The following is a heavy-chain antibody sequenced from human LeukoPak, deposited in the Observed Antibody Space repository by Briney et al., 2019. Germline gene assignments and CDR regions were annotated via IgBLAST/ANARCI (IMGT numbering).Heavy chain of an antibody. CDR1: GGSISSGGYY. CDR3: ALGYCGGGSCYAREYFQH. Sequence: SETLSLTCTVSGGSISSGGYYWTWIRQHPGKGLEWIGYIYYSGSTYYDPSHKSRVTISVDTSKNQFSLRLSSVTAADTAVYYCALGYCGGGSCYAREYFQHWGQGTLVTVSS. V-gene: IGHV4-31*03. J-gene: IGHJ1*01. D-gene: IGHD2-15*01. CDR2: IYYSGST.